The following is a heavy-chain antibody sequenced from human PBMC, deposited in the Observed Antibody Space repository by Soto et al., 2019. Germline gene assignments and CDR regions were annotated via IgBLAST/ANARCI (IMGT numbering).Heavy chain of an antibody. CDR2: TYYRSQWHH. CDR1: GDSVSSNSAA. J-gene: IGHJ4*02. Sequence: SQTLSLTCAISGDSVSSNSAAWNWIRQSPSRGLEWLGRTYYRSQWHHDYADSVKSRMTINPDTSKNQFSLQLNSVNPEDTAVYFCAREYANLFDYWGQGTLVTVSS. CDR3: AREYANLFDY. V-gene: IGHV6-1*01.